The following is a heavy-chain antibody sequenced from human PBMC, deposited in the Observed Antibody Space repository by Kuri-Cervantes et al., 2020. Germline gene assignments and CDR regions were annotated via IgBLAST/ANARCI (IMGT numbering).Heavy chain of an antibody. V-gene: IGHV3-33*03. D-gene: IGHD1-26*01. Sequence: GGSLRLSCAAPGFTFSSYGMHWVRQAPGKGLEWVAVIWYDGSNKYYADSVKGRFTISRDNAKNTVYLEMNSLRAEDTAVYYCTRGVRYSGGDWGQGTLVAVSS. J-gene: IGHJ4*02. CDR2: IWYDGSNK. CDR3: TRGVRYSGGD. CDR1: GFTFSSYG.